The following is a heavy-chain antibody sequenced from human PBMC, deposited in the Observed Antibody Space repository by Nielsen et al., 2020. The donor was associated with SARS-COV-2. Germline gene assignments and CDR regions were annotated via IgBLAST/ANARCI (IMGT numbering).Heavy chain of an antibody. Sequence: WVRQAPGQGLEWMGWISAYNGNTNYAQKLQGRVTMTTDTSTSTAYMELRSLRSDDRAVYYCARGGYYDILTGYYNGSYYYYGMDVWGQGTTVTVSS. CDR2: ISAYNGNT. D-gene: IGHD3-9*01. V-gene: IGHV1-18*01. J-gene: IGHJ6*02. CDR3: ARGGYYDILTGYYNGSYYYYGMDV.